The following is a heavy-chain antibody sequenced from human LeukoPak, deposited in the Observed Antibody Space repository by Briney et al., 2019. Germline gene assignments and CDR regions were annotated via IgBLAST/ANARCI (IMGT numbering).Heavy chain of an antibody. Sequence: SETLSVNCTVSGGSISSYYWSWIRQPPGKGLGWIGYIYYSGSTNYNPSLKSRVTISVDTSKNQFSLKLSSVTAADTAVYYCARDRVPYDAFDIWGQGTMVTVSS. D-gene: IGHD1-1*01. J-gene: IGHJ3*02. CDR1: GGSISSYY. CDR3: ARDRVPYDAFDI. CDR2: IYYSGST. V-gene: IGHV4-59*01.